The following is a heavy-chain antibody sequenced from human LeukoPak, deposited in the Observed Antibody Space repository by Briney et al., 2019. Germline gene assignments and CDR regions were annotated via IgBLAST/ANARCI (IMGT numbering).Heavy chain of an antibody. CDR2: IIPVFGTA. V-gene: IGHV1-69*05. Sequence: SVKVSCKASGGTFSSYAISWVRQAPGQGLEWMGRIIPVFGTANYAQKFQGRVTITTDESTSTAYMELSSLRSEDTAVYYCARAMYSSSWWDYWGQGTLVTVSS. CDR1: GGTFSSYA. J-gene: IGHJ4*02. CDR3: ARAMYSSSWWDY. D-gene: IGHD6-13*01.